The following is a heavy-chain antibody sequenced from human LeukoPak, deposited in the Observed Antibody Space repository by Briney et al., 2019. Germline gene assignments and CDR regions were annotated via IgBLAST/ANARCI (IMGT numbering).Heavy chain of an antibody. V-gene: IGHV3-21*01. D-gene: IGHD3-10*01. CDR2: IDTSGSYI. CDR3: ARGRSITLLRGVAMSDGFDI. CDR1: GFTFTSYG. J-gene: IGHJ3*02. Sequence: AGESLKISCTASGFTFTSYGMNWVRQAPGKGLEWVSFIDTSGSYIYYGDSLKGRVTISRDNAKNSLYLQMNGLRAEDTAVYYCARGRSITLLRGVAMSDGFDIWGQGAMVTVSS.